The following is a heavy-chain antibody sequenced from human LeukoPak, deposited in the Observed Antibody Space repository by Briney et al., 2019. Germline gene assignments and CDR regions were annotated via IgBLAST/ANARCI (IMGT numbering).Heavy chain of an antibody. Sequence: GGSLRLSCAASGFTFSSYAMNWVRQAPGKGLEWVSSISNSDGSTYYADFVKGRFTISRDNSKHTLHLQMNSLRAEDTAVYYCAKSLGVGGYTRYKGFDQWGQGTLVTVSS. CDR1: GFTFSSYA. CDR2: ISNSDGST. D-gene: IGHD5-24*01. CDR3: AKSLGVGGYTRYKGFDQ. V-gene: IGHV3-23*01. J-gene: IGHJ4*02.